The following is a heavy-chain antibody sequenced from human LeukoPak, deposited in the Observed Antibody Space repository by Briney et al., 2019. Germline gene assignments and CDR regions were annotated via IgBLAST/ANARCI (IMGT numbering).Heavy chain of an antibody. CDR1: GYTFTNYY. CDR2: INPAGGST. Sequence: ASVKVSCKASGYTFTNYYIHWVRQAPGQGLEWMGIINPAGGSTGYAQKFQGRVTMTRDTSTSTVYMELSSLRSEDTAVYYCARYNGDLTGGFNYWGQGTLVTVSS. J-gene: IGHJ4*02. V-gene: IGHV1-46*01. D-gene: IGHD4-17*01. CDR3: ARYNGDLTGGFNY.